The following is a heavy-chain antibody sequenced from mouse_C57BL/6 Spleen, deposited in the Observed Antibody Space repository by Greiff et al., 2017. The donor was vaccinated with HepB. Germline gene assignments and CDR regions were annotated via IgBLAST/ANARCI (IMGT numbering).Heavy chain of an antibody. V-gene: IGHV2-5*01. CDR2: IWRGGST. CDR3: AKILLSAMDY. D-gene: IGHD1-1*01. J-gene: IGHJ4*01. CDR1: GFSLTSYG. Sequence: CTVSGFSLTSYGVHWVRQSPGKGLEWLGVIWRGGSTDYNAAFMSRLSITKDNSKSQVFFKMNSLQADDTAIYYCAKILLSAMDYWGQGTSVTVST.